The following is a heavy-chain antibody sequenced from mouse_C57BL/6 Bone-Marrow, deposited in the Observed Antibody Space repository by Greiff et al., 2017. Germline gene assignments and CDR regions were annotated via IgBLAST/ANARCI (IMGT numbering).Heavy chain of an antibody. J-gene: IGHJ1*03. CDR1: GYTFTSYW. V-gene: IGHV1-64*01. Sequence: VQLQQPGAELVKPGASVKLSCKASGYTFTSYWMHWVKQRPGQGLEWIGMIHPNSGSTNYNEKFKSKATLTVDKSSSTAYMPLSSLTSEDSAVYYCARSNMVTTSLWWYFDVWGTGTTVTVSS. D-gene: IGHD2-2*01. CDR2: IHPNSGST. CDR3: ARSNMVTTSLWWYFDV.